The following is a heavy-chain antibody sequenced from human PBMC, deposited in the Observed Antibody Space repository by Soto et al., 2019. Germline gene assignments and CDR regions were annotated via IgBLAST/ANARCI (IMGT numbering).Heavy chain of an antibody. Sequence: SQTLSLTCAISGDSVSTNTATWDWIRQSPSRGLEWLGRTYYRSRWYFDYAVSVKSRITISPDISNNQVSLQLTSVTPDDTAIYYCVGLIGNSWLDSWGQGTLVTVSS. V-gene: IGHV6-1*01. D-gene: IGHD3-22*01. CDR2: TYYRSRWYF. J-gene: IGHJ5*01. CDR3: VGLIGNSWLDS. CDR1: GDSVSTNTAT.